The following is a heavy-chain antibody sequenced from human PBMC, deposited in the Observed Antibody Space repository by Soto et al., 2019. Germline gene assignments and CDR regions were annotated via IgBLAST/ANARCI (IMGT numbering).Heavy chain of an antibody. J-gene: IGHJ4*02. CDR2: IQGSGNT. CDR1: GGSISSYY. V-gene: IGHV4-4*07. Sequence: PSETLSLTCSVSGGSISSYYWSWIRQPAGKGLEWIGRIQGSGNTNYNPSLKSRVTMSGDTSKNQLSLKLRSVTAADTAVYYCARSGGSVNFDYWGQGTLVTVSS. D-gene: IGHD1-26*01. CDR3: ARSGGSVNFDY.